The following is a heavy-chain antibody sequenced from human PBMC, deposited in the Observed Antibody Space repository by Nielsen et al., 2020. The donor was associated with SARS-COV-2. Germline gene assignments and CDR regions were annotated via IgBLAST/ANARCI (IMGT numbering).Heavy chain of an antibody. CDR2: ISTSGGNI. V-gene: IGHV3-23*01. J-gene: IGHJ4*02. D-gene: IGHD3-9*01. CDR3: AKVRIDWLLYYFDY. CDR1: GFTFSSYA. Sequence: GGSLRLSCAASGFTFSSYAMSWVRQAPGKGLERISGISTSGGNIYYADSVKGRFTISRDNSKNTLYLQMNSLRAEDTAVYYCAKVRIDWLLYYFDYWGQGTLVTVSS.